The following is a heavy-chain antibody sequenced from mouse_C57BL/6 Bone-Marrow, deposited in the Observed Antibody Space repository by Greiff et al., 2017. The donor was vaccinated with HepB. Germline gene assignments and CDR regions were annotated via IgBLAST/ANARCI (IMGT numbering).Heavy chain of an antibody. CDR2: ISDGGSYT. Sequence: DVMLVESGGGLVKPGGSLKLSCAASGFTFSSYAMSWVRQTPEKRLEWVATISDGGSYTYYPDNVKGRFTISRDNAKNNLYLQISHLKSEDTAMYYCARDRDGYLLAYWGQGTLVTVSA. V-gene: IGHV5-4*01. J-gene: IGHJ3*01. D-gene: IGHD2-3*01. CDR3: ARDRDGYLLAY. CDR1: GFTFSSYA.